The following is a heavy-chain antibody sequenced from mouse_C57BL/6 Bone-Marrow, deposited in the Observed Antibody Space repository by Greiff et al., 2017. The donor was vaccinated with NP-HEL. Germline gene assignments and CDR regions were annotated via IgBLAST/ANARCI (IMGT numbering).Heavy chain of an antibody. CDR1: GFTFSSYG. Sequence: DVHLVESGGDLVKPGGSLKLSCAASGFTFSSYGMSWVRQTPDKRLEWVATISSGGSYTYYPDSVKGRFTISRDNAKNTLYLQMSSLKSEDTAMYYCARHSYYSKFAYWGQGTLVTVSA. CDR2: ISSGGSYT. J-gene: IGHJ3*01. D-gene: IGHD2-5*01. CDR3: ARHSYYSKFAY. V-gene: IGHV5-6*01.